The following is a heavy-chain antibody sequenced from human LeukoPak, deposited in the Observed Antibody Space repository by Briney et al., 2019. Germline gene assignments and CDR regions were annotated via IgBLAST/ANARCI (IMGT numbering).Heavy chain of an antibody. J-gene: IGHJ6*03. D-gene: IGHD3-16*02. V-gene: IGHV3-74*01. CDR3: AKDGEYYDYVWGSYRYYYYYYYMDV. CDR2: INSDGSST. CDR1: GFTFSSYW. Sequence: GGSLRLSCAASGFTFSSYWMHWVRQAPGKGLVWVSRINSDGSSTSYADSVKGRFTISRDNAKNTLYLQMNSLRAEDTAVYYCAKDGEYYDYVWGSYRYYYYYYYMDVWGKGTTVTISS.